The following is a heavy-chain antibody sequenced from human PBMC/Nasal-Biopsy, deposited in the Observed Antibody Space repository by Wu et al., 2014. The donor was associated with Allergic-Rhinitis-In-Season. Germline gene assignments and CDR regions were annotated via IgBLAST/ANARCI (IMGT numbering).Heavy chain of an antibody. CDR3: ARGLRLYSNWFDP. D-gene: IGHD3-10*02. CDR2: IHYSGTT. V-gene: IGHV4-59*01. J-gene: IGHJ5*02. CDR1: GDSIRSYY. Sequence: TLSLTCTVSGDSIRSYYWSWIRQPPGEGLELVGYIHYSGTTSYNPSLKSRVSISVDTSKNQFSLKLSSVTAADAAVYYCARGLRLYSNWFDPWGQGTLVTVSS.